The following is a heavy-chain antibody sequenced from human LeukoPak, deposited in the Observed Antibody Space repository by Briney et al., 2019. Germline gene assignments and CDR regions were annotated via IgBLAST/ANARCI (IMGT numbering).Heavy chain of an antibody. D-gene: IGHD1-7*01. CDR2: IIPVFGTA. V-gene: IGHV1-69*05. CDR3: ARDLNYRGFDP. J-gene: IGHJ5*02. Sequence: ASVKVSCKASGGTFSSYAISWVRQAPGQGLEWMGGIIPVFGTANYAQKFQGRVTITTDESTSTAYMELSSLRSEDTAVYYCARDLNYRGFDPWGQGTLVTVSS. CDR1: GGTFSSYA.